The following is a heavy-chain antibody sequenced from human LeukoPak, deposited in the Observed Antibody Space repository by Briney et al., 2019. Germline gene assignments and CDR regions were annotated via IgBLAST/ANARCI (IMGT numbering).Heavy chain of an antibody. CDR2: ISSSSSYI. D-gene: IGHD6-19*01. V-gene: IGHV3-21*01. J-gene: IGHJ3*02. Sequence: GGSLRLSCAASGVTFSSYSMNWVRQAPGKGLEWVSSISSSSSYIYYADSVKGRFTISRDNAKNSLYLQMNSLRAEDTAVYYCARARGNIAVAAFDIWGQGTMVTVSS. CDR3: ARARGNIAVAAFDI. CDR1: GVTFSSYS.